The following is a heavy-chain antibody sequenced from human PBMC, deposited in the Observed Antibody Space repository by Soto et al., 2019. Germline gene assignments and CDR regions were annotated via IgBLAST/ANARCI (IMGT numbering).Heavy chain of an antibody. Sequence: QVRLQESGPGLVEPSGTLSLTCAVSGDSVSSSSCWSWVRQAPGKGLEWIGEIYHSGTFNYNPSLASRVSVSVDKSRNQLSLNLKSVTAADTAVYYCARVRCGGDCFRGSHYYYGMDVWGQGTTVTVS. V-gene: IGHV4-4*02. CDR2: IYHSGTF. CDR1: GDSVSSSSC. J-gene: IGHJ6*02. CDR3: ARVRCGGDCFRGSHYYYGMDV. D-gene: IGHD2-21*02.